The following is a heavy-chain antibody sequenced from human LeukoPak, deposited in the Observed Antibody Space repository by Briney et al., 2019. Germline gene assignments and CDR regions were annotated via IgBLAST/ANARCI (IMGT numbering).Heavy chain of an antibody. CDR1: GFTFSSYW. J-gene: IGHJ4*02. D-gene: IGHD4-23*01. CDR2: INEDGRQI. Sequence: GGSLRLSGAASGFTFSSYWVSWIRQAPGKGLEWVAHINEDGRQIYYVDSVKGRFTISRDNAKNSLYLQMNSLRGEDTAIYYCTVDGGMYWGQGTLVTVSS. CDR3: TVDGGMY. V-gene: IGHV3-7*05.